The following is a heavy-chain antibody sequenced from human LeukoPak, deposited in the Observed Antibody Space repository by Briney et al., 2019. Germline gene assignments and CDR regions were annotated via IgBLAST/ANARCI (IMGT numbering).Heavy chain of an antibody. V-gene: IGHV1-69*04. CDR2: IIPIFGIA. J-gene: IGHJ4*02. Sequence: SVKVSCKASGGTFSSYAISWVRQAPGQGLEWMGRIIPIFGIANYAQKFQCRVTITADKSTSTAYMELSSLRSEDTAVYYCAREVVAAVIFDYWGQGTLVTVSS. D-gene: IGHD2-15*01. CDR1: GGTFSSYA. CDR3: AREVVAAVIFDY.